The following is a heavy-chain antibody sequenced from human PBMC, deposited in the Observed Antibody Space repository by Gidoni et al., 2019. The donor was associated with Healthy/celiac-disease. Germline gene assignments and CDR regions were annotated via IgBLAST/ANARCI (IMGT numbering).Heavy chain of an antibody. CDR1: GFTFSSYA. CDR3: AKDPNLSTPRWGWNPQHQQQWLVHSYAFDI. CDR2: ISGSGGST. V-gene: IGHV3-23*01. Sequence: EVQLLESGGGLVQPGGSLRLSCAASGFTFSSYAMSWVRQAPGTGLEWGSAISGSGGSTYYADSVKGRFTISRDNSKNTLYLQMNSLRAEDTAVYYCAKDPNLSTPRWGWNPQHQQQWLVHSYAFDIWGQGTMVTVSS. D-gene: IGHD6-19*01. J-gene: IGHJ3*02.